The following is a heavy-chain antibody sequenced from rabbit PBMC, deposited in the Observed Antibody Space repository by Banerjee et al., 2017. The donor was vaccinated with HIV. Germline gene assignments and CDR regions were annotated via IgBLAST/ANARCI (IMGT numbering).Heavy chain of an antibody. D-gene: IGHD4-2*01. J-gene: IGHJ4*01. CDR1: GFSFSNKYV. V-gene: IGHV1S45*01. Sequence: QEQLVESGGGLVKPEGSLTLTCTASGFSFSNKYVMCWVRQAPGKGLEWIACINTISGDTVYAPWAKGRFPISSHNAQNTLYLQLNSLTAADTATYFCARGDYSGPYAGYAAFNFWGPGTLVTVS. CDR2: INTISGDT. CDR3: ARGDYSGPYAGYAAFNF.